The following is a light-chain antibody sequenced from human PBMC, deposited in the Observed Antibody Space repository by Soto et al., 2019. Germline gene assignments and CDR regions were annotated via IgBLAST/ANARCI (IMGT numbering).Light chain of an antibody. CDR2: GEY. J-gene: IGKJ1*01. CDR3: QKYAGSPRT. Sequence: ELVLTQSTGTLSLSPGSRDTFSCRASQSVSSSYLAWYQQNPGQDPRILIYGEYSRATGIQDRFSGSGSGTDFTLTISSLEPEDFAVYYCQKYAGSPRTFGKRTEMAIK. V-gene: IGKV3-20*01. CDR1: QSVSSSY.